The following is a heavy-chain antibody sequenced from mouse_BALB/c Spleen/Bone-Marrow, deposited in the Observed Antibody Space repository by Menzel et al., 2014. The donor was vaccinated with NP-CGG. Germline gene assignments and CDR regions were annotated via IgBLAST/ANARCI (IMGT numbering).Heavy chain of an antibody. CDR1: GFNIKDTY. CDR2: IDPANGNT. CDR3: AGNTQFAY. Sequence: EVQLQQSGAELVKPGASVKLSCTASGFNIKDTYMHWVKQRPEQGLEWIGRIDPANGNTKYDPKFQGKATITADTSSNTAYLQLSSLTSEDTAVYYCAGNTQFAYWGQGTLVTVSA. V-gene: IGHV14-3*02. J-gene: IGHJ3*01. D-gene: IGHD5-1-1*01.